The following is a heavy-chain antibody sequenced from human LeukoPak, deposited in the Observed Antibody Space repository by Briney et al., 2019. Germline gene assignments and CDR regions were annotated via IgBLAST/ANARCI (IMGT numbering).Heavy chain of an antibody. V-gene: IGHV1-2*06. J-gene: IGHJ4*02. CDR2: INPNSGGT. CDR3: ARDFHWLRRYSYGY. D-gene: IGHD5-18*01. Sequence: ASVKVSCKASGYTFTGYYMHWVRQAPGQGLEWMGRINPNSGGTNYAQKFQGRVTMTRDTSISTAYMELSSLRSDDTAVYYCARDFHWLRRYSYGYWGQGTLVTVSS. CDR1: GYTFTGYY.